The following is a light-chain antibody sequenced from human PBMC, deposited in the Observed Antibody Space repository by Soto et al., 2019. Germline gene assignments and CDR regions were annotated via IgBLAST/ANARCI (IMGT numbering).Light chain of an antibody. CDR3: QQYGSSPPVT. CDR2: GAS. V-gene: IGKV3-20*01. J-gene: IGKJ5*01. Sequence: EIVLTQSPGTLSLSPGERATLSCRASQSVSSSYLAWYQQKPGQAPRLLIYGASGRATGIPDRFSGGGSGTDFTLTINRLEPEDFAVYYCQQYGSSPPVTFGQGTRLEIK. CDR1: QSVSSSY.